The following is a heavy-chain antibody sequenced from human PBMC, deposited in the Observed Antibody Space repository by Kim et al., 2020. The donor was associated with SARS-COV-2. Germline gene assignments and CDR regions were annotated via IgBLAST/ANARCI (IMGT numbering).Heavy chain of an antibody. Sequence: SETLSLTCTVSGGSISSGDYYWSWIRQPPGKGLEWIGYIYYSGSTYYNPSLKSRVTISVDTSKNQFSLKLSSVTAADTAVYYCARERRCSSTSCYTTNWFDPWGQGTLVTVSS. CDR1: GGSISSGDYY. V-gene: IGHV4-30-4*01. D-gene: IGHD2-2*02. CDR3: ARERRCSSTSCYTTNWFDP. J-gene: IGHJ5*02. CDR2: IYYSGST.